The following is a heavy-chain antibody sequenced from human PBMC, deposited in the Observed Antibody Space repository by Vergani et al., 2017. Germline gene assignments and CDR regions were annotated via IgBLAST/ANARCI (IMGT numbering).Heavy chain of an antibody. CDR2: IYYSGST. CDR1: GGSISSGGYY. Sequence: QVQLQESGPGLVKPSQTLSLTCTVSGGSISSGGYYWSWIRQPPGKGLEWIGYIYYSGSTYYNPSLKSRVTISVDTSKNQFSLKLSSVTAADTAVYYCARGDIVVVPAEPYYYYGMDVWGQGTTVTVSS. D-gene: IGHD2-2*01. CDR3: ARGDIVVVPAEPYYYYGMDV. J-gene: IGHJ6*02. V-gene: IGHV4-31*03.